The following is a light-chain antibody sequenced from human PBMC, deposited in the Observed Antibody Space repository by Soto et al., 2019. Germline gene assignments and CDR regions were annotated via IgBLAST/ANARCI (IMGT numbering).Light chain of an antibody. Sequence: QSVLTQPPSVSGAPGQRVTISCTGSSSNTGAGYDVHWYQQLPGTAPKLPIYGNSNRPSGVPDRFSGSKSGTSASLAITGLQAEDEADYYCQSYDSSLSGYVFGTGTKVTVL. CDR3: QSYDSSLSGYV. CDR2: GNS. CDR1: SSNTGAGYD. V-gene: IGLV1-40*01. J-gene: IGLJ1*01.